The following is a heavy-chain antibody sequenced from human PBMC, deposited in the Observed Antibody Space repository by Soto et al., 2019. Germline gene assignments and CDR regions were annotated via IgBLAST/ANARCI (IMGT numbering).Heavy chain of an antibody. CDR2: INHSGST. D-gene: IGHD2-15*01. CDR1: GGSFSGYY. J-gene: IGHJ6*02. Sequence: PSETLSLTCAVYGGSFSGYYWSWIRQPPGKGLEWIGEINHSGSTNYNPSLKSRVAISVDTSKNQFSLKLSSVTAADTAVYYCARARGWRPFYYYYGMDVWGQGTTVTVSS. V-gene: IGHV4-34*01. CDR3: ARARGWRPFYYYYGMDV.